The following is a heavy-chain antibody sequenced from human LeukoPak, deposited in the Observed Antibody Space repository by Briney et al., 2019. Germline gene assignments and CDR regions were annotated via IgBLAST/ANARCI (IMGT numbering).Heavy chain of an antibody. CDR2: IIPIFGTA. CDR3: ARDPNDPYNWFDP. D-gene: IGHD1-1*01. J-gene: IGHJ5*02. V-gene: IGHV1-69*13. Sequence: SVKVSCKASGYTFSSYYTHWVRQAPGQGLEWMGGIIPIFGTANYAQKFQGRVTITADESTSTAYMELSSLRSEDTAVYYCARDPNDPYNWFDPWGQGTLVTVSS. CDR1: GYTFSSYY.